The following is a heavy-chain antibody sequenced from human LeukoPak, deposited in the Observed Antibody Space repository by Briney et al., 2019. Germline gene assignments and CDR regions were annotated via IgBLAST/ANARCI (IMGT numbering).Heavy chain of an antibody. D-gene: IGHD5-18*01. CDR1: GGSISSYY. J-gene: IGHJ6*03. Sequence: PSETLSLTCTVSGGSISSYYWSWIRQPPGKGLEWIGYIYYSGSTNYNPSLKSRVTISVDTSKNQFSLKLSSVTAADTAVYYCARVSHGYSYGPGLGYYYYMDVWGKGTTVTISS. V-gene: IGHV4-59*01. CDR3: ARVSHGYSYGPGLGYYYYMDV. CDR2: IYYSGST.